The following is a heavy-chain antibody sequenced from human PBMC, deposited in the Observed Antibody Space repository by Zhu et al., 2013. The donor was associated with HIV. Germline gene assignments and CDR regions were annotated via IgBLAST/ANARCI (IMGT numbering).Heavy chain of an antibody. D-gene: IGHD3-22*01. CDR2: IIPIFGTA. CDR1: GGTFSSYA. J-gene: IGHJ6*02. V-gene: IGHV1-69*01. Sequence: QVQLVQSGAEVKKPGSSVKVSCKASGGTFSSYAISWVRQAPGQGLEWMGGIIPIFGTANYAQKFQGRVTITADESTSTAYMELSSLRSEDTAVYYCARDLGQRYYDSSGYYHDLLDVWGQGTTVTVSS. CDR3: ARDLGQRYYDSSGYYHDLLDV.